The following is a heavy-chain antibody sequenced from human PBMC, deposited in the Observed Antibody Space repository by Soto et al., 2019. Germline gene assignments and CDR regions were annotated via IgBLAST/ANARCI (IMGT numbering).Heavy chain of an antibody. CDR1: GGSISSSSYY. J-gene: IGHJ4*02. Sequence: SETLSLTCTVSGGSISSSSYYWGWIRQPPGKGLEWIGSIYYSGSTYYNPSLKSRVTISVDTSKNQFSLKLSSVTAADTAVYYCARHFQKGIRYFDWLPLYYFDYWGQGTLVTVSS. D-gene: IGHD3-9*01. CDR3: ARHFQKGIRYFDWLPLYYFDY. CDR2: IYYSGST. V-gene: IGHV4-39*01.